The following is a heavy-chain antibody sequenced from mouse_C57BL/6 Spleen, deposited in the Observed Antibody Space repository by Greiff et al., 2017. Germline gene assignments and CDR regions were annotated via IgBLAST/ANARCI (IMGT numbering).Heavy chain of an antibody. V-gene: IGHV14-2*01. D-gene: IGHD2-4*01. CDR1: GFNIKDYY. CDR3: ARGYDYESYFDG. J-gene: IGHJ2*01. CDR2: IDPEDGDT. Sequence: VQLQQSGAELVKPGASVKLSCTASGFNIKDYYMHWVKQRPEQGLEWIGRIDPEDGDTKYDPKFQGKATITADTSSNTAYLHLSSLTSEDTAVYDCARGYDYESYFDGGNQGTTLTVST.